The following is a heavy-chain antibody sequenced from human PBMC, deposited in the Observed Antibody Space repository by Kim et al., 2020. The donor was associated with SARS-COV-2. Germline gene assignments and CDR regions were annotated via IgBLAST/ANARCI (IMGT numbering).Heavy chain of an antibody. V-gene: IGHV4-34*01. D-gene: IGHD5-12*01. Sequence: SETLSLTCAVYGGSFSGYYWSWIRQPPGKGLEWIGEINHSGSTNYNPSLKSRVTISVDTSKNQFSLKLSSVTAADTAVYYCARVGGYDSAGDFDYWGQGTLVTVSS. J-gene: IGHJ4*02. CDR2: INHSGST. CDR1: GGSFSGYY. CDR3: ARVGGYDSAGDFDY.